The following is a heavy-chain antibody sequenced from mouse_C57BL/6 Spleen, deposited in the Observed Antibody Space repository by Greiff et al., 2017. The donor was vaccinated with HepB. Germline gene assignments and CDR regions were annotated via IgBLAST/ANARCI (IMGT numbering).Heavy chain of an antibody. Sequence: EVQLQQSGPELVKPGASVKISCKASGYTFTDYYMNWVKQSHGKSLEWIGDINPNNGGTSYNQKFKGKATLTVDKSSSTAYMALRSLTSEDSAVYYCAREGSGTSFAYWGQGTLVTVSA. CDR2: INPNNGGT. J-gene: IGHJ3*01. CDR1: GYTFTDYY. V-gene: IGHV1-26*01. D-gene: IGHD4-1*01. CDR3: AREGSGTSFAY.